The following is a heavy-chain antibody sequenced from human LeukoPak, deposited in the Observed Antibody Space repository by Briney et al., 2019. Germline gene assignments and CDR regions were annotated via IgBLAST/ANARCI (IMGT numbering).Heavy chain of an antibody. CDR1: GGSFSGYY. CDR2: IYYSGST. V-gene: IGHV4-59*01. Sequence: SETLSLTCAVYGGSFSGYYWSWIRQPPGKGLEWIGYIYYSGSTNYNPSLKSRVTISVDTSKNQFSLKLSSVTAADTAVYYCARVKVSYYDSSGYHPDAFDIWGQGTMVTVSS. CDR3: ARVKVSYYDSSGYHPDAFDI. D-gene: IGHD3-22*01. J-gene: IGHJ3*02.